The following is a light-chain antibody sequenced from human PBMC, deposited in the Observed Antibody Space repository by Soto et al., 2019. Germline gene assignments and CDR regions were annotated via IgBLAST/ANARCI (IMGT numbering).Light chain of an antibody. J-gene: IGKJ2*01. CDR1: QSVKSNY. V-gene: IGKV3-20*01. CDR3: QQYDPSPPRYI. Sequence: SVLTQSPGTLSLSPGQRATLSCRASQSVKSNYLAWYQQRPGQAPRLLIHGASGRPTGIPDRFSGSGSGTDFNLTIRRLEPEDFAVYYCQQYDPSPPRYIFGQGTKLEI. CDR2: GAS.